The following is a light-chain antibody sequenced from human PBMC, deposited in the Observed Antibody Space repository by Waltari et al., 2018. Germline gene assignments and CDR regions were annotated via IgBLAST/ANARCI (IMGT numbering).Light chain of an antibody. CDR2: QIS. J-gene: IGKJ1*01. CDR3: LQTSQFTWT. V-gene: IGKV2-24*01. Sequence: DIVMTQTPLSSLVTLGQPASISCRSSQSLVHSDGKPYLSWLQKRPGQPPRLLIYQISKRFSGVPDRFSGSGAGTDFTLKISRVEAEDVAIYYCLQTSQFTWTFGQGTKVEIE. CDR1: QSLVHSDGKPY.